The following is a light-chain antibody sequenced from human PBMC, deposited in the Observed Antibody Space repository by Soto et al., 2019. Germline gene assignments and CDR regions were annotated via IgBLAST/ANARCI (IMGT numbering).Light chain of an antibody. J-gene: IGKJ4*01. CDR3: QQYGRSPLT. Sequence: EIVLTQSPGTLPLSPGDRATLSCRASQTVSFSYLAWYQQKPGQAPRLLIYGASSRATGIPDRFSGSESGTDFTLTISRLEPGDFAVYYCQQYGRSPLTFGGGNKVEIK. V-gene: IGKV3-20*01. CDR2: GAS. CDR1: QTVSFSY.